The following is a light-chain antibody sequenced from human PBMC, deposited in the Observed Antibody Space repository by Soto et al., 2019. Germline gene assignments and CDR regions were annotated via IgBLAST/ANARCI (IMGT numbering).Light chain of an antibody. CDR3: SSYISSSTLNV. CDR1: SSDVGGYNY. CDR2: DVS. J-gene: IGLJ1*01. Sequence: QSALTQPASVSGCPGQSITSSCTGASSDVGGYNYVSWYQQHPGKAPKLMIYDVSKRPSGVSNRFSGSKSGNTASLTISGLQAEDEADYYCSSYISSSTLNVFGTG. V-gene: IGLV2-14*01.